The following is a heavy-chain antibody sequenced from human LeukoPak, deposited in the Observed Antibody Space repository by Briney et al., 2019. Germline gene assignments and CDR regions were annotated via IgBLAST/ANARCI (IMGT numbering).Heavy chain of an antibody. CDR2: INSDGSST. CDR1: GFTFSSYW. V-gene: IGHV3-74*01. J-gene: IGHJ3*02. D-gene: IGHD4-17*01. CDR3: VRLDGDYAFDI. Sequence: TGGSLRLSCAASGFTFSSYWMHWVRQAPGKGLVWVSRINSDGSSTTYADSVKGRFTISRDNAKNTLYLQMNSLRAEDTAVYYCVRLDGDYAFDIWGQGTMVTVSS.